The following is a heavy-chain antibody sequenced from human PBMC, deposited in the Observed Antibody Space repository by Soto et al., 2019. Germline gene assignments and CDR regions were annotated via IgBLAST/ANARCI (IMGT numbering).Heavy chain of an antibody. CDR3: ARDDLYGDYVNYYYGMDV. V-gene: IGHV1-3*01. D-gene: IGHD4-17*01. CDR1: GYTFTSYA. Sequence: ASVKVSCKASGYTFTSYAMHWVRQAPGQRLKWMGWINAGNGNTKYSQKFQGRVTITRDTSASTAYMELSSLRSEDTAVYYCARDDLYGDYVNYYYGMDVWGQGTTVTVSS. CDR2: INAGNGNT. J-gene: IGHJ6*02.